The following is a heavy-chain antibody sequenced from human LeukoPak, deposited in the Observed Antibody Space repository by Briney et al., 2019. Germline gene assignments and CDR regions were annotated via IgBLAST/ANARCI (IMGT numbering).Heavy chain of an antibody. J-gene: IGHJ3*02. CDR3: ARSSGGAPTEYCSSTSCYIRPDLDAFDI. V-gene: IGHV5-51*01. Sequence: GESLKISCKGSGYSFTSYWIGWVRQMPGKGLEWMGIIYPGDSDTRYSPSFQGQVTISADKSISTAYLQWSSLKASDTAMYYCARSSGGAPTEYCSSTSCYIRPDLDAFDIWGQGAMVTVSS. D-gene: IGHD2-2*02. CDR2: IYPGDSDT. CDR1: GYSFTSYW.